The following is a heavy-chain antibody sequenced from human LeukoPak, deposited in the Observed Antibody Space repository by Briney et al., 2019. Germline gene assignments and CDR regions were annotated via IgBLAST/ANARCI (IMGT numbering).Heavy chain of an antibody. J-gene: IGHJ4*02. CDR3: AKRGSAEYPFDY. Sequence: GGSLRLSCAASGFTFSSYVMNWVRQAPGKGLEWVSAISGSGGSTYYADSVKGHFTIFRDNSKNTLYLQINSLRAEDTAVYYCAKRGSAEYPFDYWGQGTLVTVSS. D-gene: IGHD3-16*01. V-gene: IGHV3-23*01. CDR2: ISGSGGST. CDR1: GFTFSSYV.